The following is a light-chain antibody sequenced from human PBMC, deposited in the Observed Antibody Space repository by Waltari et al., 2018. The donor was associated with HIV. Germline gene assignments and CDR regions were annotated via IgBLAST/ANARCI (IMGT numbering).Light chain of an antibody. V-gene: IGLV1-47*01. Sequence: QSVLTQPPSPSVTPGQRADISCSGSTSNIGKNYVCWYRQFPGTAPKLLIYRNNQRPSGVPDRFSGSKSGTSAALAISGLQSEDEADYFCAVWDDSLSGLWVFGGGTKLTVL. CDR3: AVWDDSLSGLWV. CDR1: TSNIGKNY. CDR2: RNN. J-gene: IGLJ3*02.